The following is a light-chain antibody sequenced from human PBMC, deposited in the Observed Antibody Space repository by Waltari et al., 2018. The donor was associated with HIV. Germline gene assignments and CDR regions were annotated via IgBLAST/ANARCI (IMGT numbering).Light chain of an antibody. Sequence: SFELTHPPSVSVSPAQTASNTCSGDNMGDNYPCWYHQKLGQSPVLVISEDTKRPSGIPERFSASNSGQTATLTISGTQAMDEADQYGQTWDSTNVVFGGGTKLTVL. J-gene: IGLJ2*01. CDR1: NMGDNY. CDR3: QTWDSTNVV. CDR2: EDT. V-gene: IGLV3-1*01.